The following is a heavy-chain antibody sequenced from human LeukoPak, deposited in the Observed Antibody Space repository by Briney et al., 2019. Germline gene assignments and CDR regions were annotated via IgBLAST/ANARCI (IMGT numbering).Heavy chain of an antibody. J-gene: IGHJ4*02. CDR3: ARERATSGRCRFDF. CDR2: IYHSGST. CDR1: GGSISSGGYY. V-gene: IGHV4-30-2*01. Sequence: PSQTLSLTCTVSGGSISSGGYYWSWIRQPPGKGLEWIGYIYHSGSTYYNPSLKSRVTISVDRSKNQFSLKLSSVTAADTAVYYCARERATSGRCRFDFWGQGALVTVSS. D-gene: IGHD6-25*01.